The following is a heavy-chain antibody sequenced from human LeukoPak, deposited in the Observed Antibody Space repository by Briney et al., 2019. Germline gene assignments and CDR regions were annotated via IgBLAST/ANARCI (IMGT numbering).Heavy chain of an antibody. D-gene: IGHD4-17*01. CDR3: ARDRGDYGDYVRGDY. V-gene: IGHV1-18*01. CDR1: GYTFISYG. J-gene: IGHJ4*02. CDR2: ISAYNGNT. Sequence: ASVKVSCKASGYTFISYGISWVRQAPGQGLEWMGWISAYNGNTNYAQKLQGRVTMTTDTSTSTAYMELRSLRSDATAVYYCARDRGDYGDYVRGDYWGQGTLVTVSS.